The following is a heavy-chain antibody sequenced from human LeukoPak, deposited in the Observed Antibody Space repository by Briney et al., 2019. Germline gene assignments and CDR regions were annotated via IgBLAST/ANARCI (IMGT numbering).Heavy chain of an antibody. CDR2: IYYSGST. Sequence: SETLSLTCTVSGGSISSYYWSWIRQPPGKGLEWIGYIYYSGSTNYNPSLTSRVTISVDTSKNQFSLKLSSVTAADTAVYYCARIAAAGYNWFDPWGQGTLVTVSS. V-gene: IGHV4-59*01. J-gene: IGHJ5*02. D-gene: IGHD6-13*01. CDR1: GGSISSYY. CDR3: ARIAAAGYNWFDP.